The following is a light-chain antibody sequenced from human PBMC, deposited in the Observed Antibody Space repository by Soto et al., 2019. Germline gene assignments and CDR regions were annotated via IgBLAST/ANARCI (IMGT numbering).Light chain of an antibody. CDR2: GAS. J-gene: IGKJ1*01. CDR3: QQYNNWPRT. V-gene: IGKV3-15*01. Sequence: EIVMTQSPATLSVSPGERATLSCRASQSVSSNLAWYQQKPGQAPRLLIYGASTRATGITARFSGSGSGKEFTLTISSLQSEDFAVYYCQQYNNWPRTFGQGTKVEI. CDR1: QSVSSN.